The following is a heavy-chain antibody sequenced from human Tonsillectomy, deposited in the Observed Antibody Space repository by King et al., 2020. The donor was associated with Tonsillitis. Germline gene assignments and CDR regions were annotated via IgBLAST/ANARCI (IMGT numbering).Heavy chain of an antibody. D-gene: IGHD1-26*01. CDR1: GFTFDDYA. V-gene: IGHV3-9*01. Sequence: VQLVESGGGLVQPGRSRRLSCAASGFTFDDYAMHWVRQAPGKGLEWVSGISWNGGSIGYADSVKGRFTISRDNAKNSLYLQMNGLRAEDTALYYCAKDMARVVATLGLRPFDFWGQGTLVTVSS. CDR2: ISWNGGSI. J-gene: IGHJ4*02. CDR3: AKDMARVVATLGLRPFDF.